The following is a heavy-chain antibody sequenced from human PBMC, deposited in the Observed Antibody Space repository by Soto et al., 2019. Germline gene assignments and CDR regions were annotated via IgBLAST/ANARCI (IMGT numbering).Heavy chain of an antibody. V-gene: IGHV3-21*01. J-gene: IGHJ3*02. CDR1: GFTFSSYS. Sequence: GGSLRLSCAASGFTFSSYSMNWVRQAPGKGLEWVSSISSSSSYIYYADSVKGRFTISRDNAKNSLYLQMNSLRAEDTAVYYCARDQGHDAFDTWGQGTMVTVSS. CDR3: ARDQGHDAFDT. CDR2: ISSSSSYI.